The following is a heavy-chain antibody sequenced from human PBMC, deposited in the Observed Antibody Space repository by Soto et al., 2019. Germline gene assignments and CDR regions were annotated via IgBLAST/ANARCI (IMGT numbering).Heavy chain of an antibody. D-gene: IGHD1-7*01. CDR2: ISSSGSTI. Sequence: GGSLRLSCAASGFTFSSYEMNWVRQAPGKGLEWVSYISSSGSTIYYADSVKGRFTISRDNAKNSLYLQMNSLRAEDTAVYYCARGWGSTNYDWFDPWGQGTLVTVSS. CDR1: GFTFSSYE. J-gene: IGHJ5*02. CDR3: ARGWGSTNYDWFDP. V-gene: IGHV3-48*03.